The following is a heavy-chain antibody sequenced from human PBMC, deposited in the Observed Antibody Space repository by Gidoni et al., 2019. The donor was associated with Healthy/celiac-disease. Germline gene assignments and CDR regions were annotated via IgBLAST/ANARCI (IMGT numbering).Heavy chain of an antibody. D-gene: IGHD5-18*01. CDR3: ARIPSGYSYGKRDY. CDR1: GYTFTGYY. V-gene: IGHV1-2*02. J-gene: IGHJ4*02. Sequence: QVQLVQSGAEVKKPGASVKVACKASGYTFTGYYMHWVRQAPGQGREGMGWINPKMRGTNDAQTFQGRVTMTRETSISTAYMELSRRRSDDTAVYDCARIPSGYSYGKRDYWGQGTLVTVSS. CDR2: INPKMRGT.